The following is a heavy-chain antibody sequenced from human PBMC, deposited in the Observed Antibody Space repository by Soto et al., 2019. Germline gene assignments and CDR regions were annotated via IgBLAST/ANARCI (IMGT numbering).Heavy chain of an antibody. V-gene: IGHV3-33*01. CDR1: GFTFSSYG. CDR2: IWYDGSER. CDR3: ARDTRNSDY. Sequence: QVQLMESGGGVVQPGRSLRLSCAASGFTFSSYGMHWVRQAPGKGLEWVAVIWYDGSERYYADSVKGRFTISRDNSKNTLYLQMNSLRAEDTAVYYCARDTRNSDYWGQGTLVTVSS. J-gene: IGHJ4*02.